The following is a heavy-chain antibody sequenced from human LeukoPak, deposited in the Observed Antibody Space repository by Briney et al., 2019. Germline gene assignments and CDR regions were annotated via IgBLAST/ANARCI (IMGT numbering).Heavy chain of an antibody. CDR2: IYPGDSDT. CDR1: GYSFTSYW. Sequence: GESLKISCKGSGYSFTSYWIGWVRQMPGKGLEWMGIIYPGDSDTRYSPSFQGQVTISADKSISTAYLQWSSLKASDTAMYYCARHYYGSGSYYPIYDIWGQGTMVTVSS. J-gene: IGHJ3*02. CDR3: ARHYYGSGSYYPIYDI. V-gene: IGHV5-51*01. D-gene: IGHD3-10*01.